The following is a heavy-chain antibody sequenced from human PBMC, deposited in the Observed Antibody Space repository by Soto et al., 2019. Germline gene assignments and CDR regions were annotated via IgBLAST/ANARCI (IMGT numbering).Heavy chain of an antibody. Sequence: QPGGSLRLSCAASGFTFSSYAMSWVRQAPGKGLEWVSAISGSGGSTYYADSVKGRFTISRDNSKNTLYLQMNSLRAEDTAVYYCAKGDSSSWYMDYYYYGMDVWGQGTTVTVSS. CDR3: AKGDSSSWYMDYYYYGMDV. CDR2: ISGSGGST. D-gene: IGHD6-13*01. V-gene: IGHV3-23*01. CDR1: GFTFSSYA. J-gene: IGHJ6*02.